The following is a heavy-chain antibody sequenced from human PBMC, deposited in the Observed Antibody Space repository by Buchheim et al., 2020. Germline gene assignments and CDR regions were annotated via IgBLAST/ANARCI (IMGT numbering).Heavy chain of an antibody. V-gene: IGHV4-30-2*01. CDR1: GDSISSGGIS. CDR3: ARVHRSSYYDS. CDR2: IYQNGNA. J-gene: IGHJ4*02. Sequence: QLQLQESGSGLVKPSQTLSPTCAVSGDSISSGGISWIRQPSGQALEWIGYIYQNGNAFYNPSLKSRVTISLDKSKSHFFLNLTSVTAADTAVYFCARVHRSSYYDSWGQGAL. D-gene: IGHD1-1*01.